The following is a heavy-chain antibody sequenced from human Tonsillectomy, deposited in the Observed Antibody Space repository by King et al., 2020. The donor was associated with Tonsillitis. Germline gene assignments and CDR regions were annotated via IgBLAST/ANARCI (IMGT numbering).Heavy chain of an antibody. CDR3: ARDPYCSSASCYGLFHY. CDR1: GFTFSSYR. D-gene: IGHD2-2*01. CDR2: ISSSTSTI. J-gene: IGHJ4*02. V-gene: IGHV3-48*01. Sequence: VQLVESGGGLVQPGGSLRLSCAASGFTFSSYRMNWVRQAPGKGLEWVSYISSSTSTIYYADSVKGRFTISRDNAKNSLYLQMNSLRAEDTAVYYCARDPYCSSASCYGLFHYWGQGTLVTVSS.